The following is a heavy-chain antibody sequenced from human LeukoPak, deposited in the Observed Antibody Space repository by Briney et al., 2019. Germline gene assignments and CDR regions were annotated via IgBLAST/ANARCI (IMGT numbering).Heavy chain of an antibody. D-gene: IGHD3-22*01. V-gene: IGHV5-51*01. Sequence: GESLKISCKGSGYSFTSYWIGWVRQVPGKGLEWMGIIYPGDSDTRYSPSFQGQVTISADKSISTAYLQWSSLKASDTAMYYCARVVYYDSSGYNGLFDYWGQGTLVTVSS. CDR1: GYSFTSYW. CDR2: IYPGDSDT. CDR3: ARVVYYDSSGYNGLFDY. J-gene: IGHJ4*02.